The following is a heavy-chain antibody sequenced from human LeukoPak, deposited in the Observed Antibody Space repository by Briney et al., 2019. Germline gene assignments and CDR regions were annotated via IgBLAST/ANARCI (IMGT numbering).Heavy chain of an antibody. CDR2: MNPNSGNT. D-gene: IGHD2-2*01. V-gene: IGHV1-8*01. J-gene: IGHJ4*02. Sequence: ASVKVSCKASGYTFTSYDINWVRQATGQGLEWMGWMNPNSGNTGYAQKFQGRVTITRNTSISTAYMELSSLRSDDTAVYYCARGAGYCTTTSCSLGYCGQGTLVTVSS. CDR3: ARGAGYCTTTSCSLGY. CDR1: GYTFTSYD.